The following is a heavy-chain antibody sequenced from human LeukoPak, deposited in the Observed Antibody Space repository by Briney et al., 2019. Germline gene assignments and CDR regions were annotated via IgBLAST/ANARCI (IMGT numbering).Heavy chain of an antibody. V-gene: IGHV3-23*01. CDR3: AKLLHYDSSGYFETDAFDI. CDR1: GFTFSSYG. J-gene: IGHJ3*02. Sequence: GGSLRLSCAASGFTFSSYGMSWVRQAPGKGLEWVSAIIVRGGSTYYADSVKGRFTISRDNSKNTLYLQMNSLRAEDTAVYYCAKLLHYDSSGYFETDAFDIWGQGTMVTVSS. CDR2: IIVRGGST. D-gene: IGHD3-22*01.